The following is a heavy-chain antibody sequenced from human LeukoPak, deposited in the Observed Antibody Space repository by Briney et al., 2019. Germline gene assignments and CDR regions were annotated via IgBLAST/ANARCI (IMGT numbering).Heavy chain of an antibody. D-gene: IGHD1-14*01. CDR3: AKNNNRYYYGMDV. CDR2: IYYSGST. J-gene: IGHJ6*02. V-gene: IGHV4-59*01. CDR1: GGSISSYY. Sequence: PSETLSLTCTVSGGSISSYYWSWIRQPPGKGLEWIGYIYYSGSTNYNPPPKSRLTISVDTSKNQFSLKVSSVTAADTAVYYCAKNNNRYYYGMDVWGQGTTVTVSS.